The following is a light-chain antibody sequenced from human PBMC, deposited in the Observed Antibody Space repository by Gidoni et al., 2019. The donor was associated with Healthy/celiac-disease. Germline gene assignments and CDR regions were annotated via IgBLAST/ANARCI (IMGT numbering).Light chain of an antibody. J-gene: IGLJ2*01. Sequence: QSALTQPRSVFGSPGQSVTISCTGTSSDVGGYNYVSWYQQHPGKAPKLMIYDVSKRPSGVPDRFSGSKSGNTASLTISGLQAEDEAEYYCCSYAGSYTVLFGGGTKLTVL. CDR2: DVS. V-gene: IGLV2-11*01. CDR3: CSYAGSYTVL. CDR1: SSDVGGYNY.